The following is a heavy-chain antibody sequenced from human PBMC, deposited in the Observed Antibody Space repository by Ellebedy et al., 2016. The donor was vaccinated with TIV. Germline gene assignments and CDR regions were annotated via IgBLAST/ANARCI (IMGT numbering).Heavy chain of an antibody. J-gene: IGHJ6*02. CDR2: ISSSSNYI. CDR3: AREIFLWSLGNYYYGMDV. V-gene: IGHV3-21*04. D-gene: IGHD3-10*01. Sequence: GGSLRLSXAASGFTFSRYNMNWVRQAPGKGLEWVSSISSSSNYIYYADSVKGRFTISRDNAKNSLYLQLNSLSAEDTAVYYCAREIFLWSLGNYYYGMDVWGHGTTVIVSS. CDR1: GFTFSRYN.